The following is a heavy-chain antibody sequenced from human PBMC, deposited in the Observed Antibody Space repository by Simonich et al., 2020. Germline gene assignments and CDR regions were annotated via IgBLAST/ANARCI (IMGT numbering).Heavy chain of an antibody. D-gene: IGHD3-10*01. CDR2: INPNSGGT. CDR3: ARVPGIYYYYGMDV. V-gene: IGHV1-2*06. CDR1: GYTFTGYY. J-gene: IGHJ6*02. Sequence: GAEVKKPWASVKVSCKASGYTFTGYYMHWVRQAPGQGLEWMGRINPNSGGTNYAQKFQGRVTMTSDTSISTAYMELSRLRSDDTAVYYCARVPGIYYYYGMDVWGQGTTVTVSS.